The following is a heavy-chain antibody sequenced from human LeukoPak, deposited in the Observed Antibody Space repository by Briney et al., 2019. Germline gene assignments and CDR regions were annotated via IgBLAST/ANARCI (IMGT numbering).Heavy chain of an antibody. CDR1: GYTFTTYG. J-gene: IGHJ5*02. CDR2: MNPNSGNT. CDR3: ARGRGSPHKENCFDP. D-gene: IGHD6-19*01. Sequence: ASVKVSCKASGYTFTTYGINWVRQATGQGLEWMGWMNPNSGNTGYTQKFQGRVTMTRNNSISTAYMEWSSLRSEDTAVYYCARGRGSPHKENCFDPWGQGTLVTVSS. V-gene: IGHV1-8*01.